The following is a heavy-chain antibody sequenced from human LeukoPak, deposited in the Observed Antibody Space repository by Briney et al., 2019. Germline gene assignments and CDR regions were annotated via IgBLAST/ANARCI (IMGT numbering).Heavy chain of an antibody. D-gene: IGHD3-22*01. CDR1: GGSISSYY. V-gene: IGHV4-4*08. Sequence: SETLSLTCTVSGGSISSYYWSWIRQPPGKGLEWIGYIYNSGSTYYNPSLKSRVTISIDTSKNQFSLKLSSVTAADTAVYYCAREYRSSGYLNWFDPWGQGTLVTVSS. CDR2: IYNSGST. CDR3: AREYRSSGYLNWFDP. J-gene: IGHJ5*02.